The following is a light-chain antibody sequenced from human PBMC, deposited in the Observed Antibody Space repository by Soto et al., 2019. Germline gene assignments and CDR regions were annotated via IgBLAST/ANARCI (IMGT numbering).Light chain of an antibody. CDR3: HQYGRAPRT. J-gene: IGKJ1*01. CDR1: QSVSNY. CDR2: AAS. Sequence: EIVMTQSPATLSVSPGERATLSCRASQSVSNYLAWYQQKPGQAPRLLIYAASTRATGIPDRFSGSGSGADFTLTITSLVPEDFAVYYCHQYGRAPRTFGQGTKVDIK. V-gene: IGKV3-20*01.